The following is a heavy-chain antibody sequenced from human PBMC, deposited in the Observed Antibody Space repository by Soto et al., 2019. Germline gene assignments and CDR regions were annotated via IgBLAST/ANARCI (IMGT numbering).Heavy chain of an antibody. V-gene: IGHV1-18*01. CDR2: FRAENGET. D-gene: IGHD5-12*01. CDR3: ATGLVDIVATIGDSPTYFDC. CDR1: GYTFTSYG. Sequence: GASVKVSCKASGYTFTSYGISWVRQAPGQGLEWMGWFRAENGETNYAQKLQGRVTMTADTSTNTAYMELRSLRSEDTAVYYCATGLVDIVATIGDSPTYFDCWGQGTLVTVSS. J-gene: IGHJ4*02.